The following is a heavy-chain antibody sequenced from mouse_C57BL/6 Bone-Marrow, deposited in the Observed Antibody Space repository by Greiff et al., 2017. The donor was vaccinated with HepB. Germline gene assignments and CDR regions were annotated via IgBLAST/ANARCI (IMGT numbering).Heavy chain of an antibody. CDR1: GYTFTSYG. CDR2: IYPRSGNT. CDR3: ARSDYGSSYGGAY. J-gene: IGHJ3*01. V-gene: IGHV1-81*01. D-gene: IGHD1-1*01. Sequence: QVQLQQSGAELARPGASVKLSCKASGYTFTSYGISWVKQRTGQGLEWIGEIYPRSGNTYYNEKFKGKATLTADKSSSTAYMELRSLTSEDSAVYFCARSDYGSSYGGAYWGQGTLVTVSA.